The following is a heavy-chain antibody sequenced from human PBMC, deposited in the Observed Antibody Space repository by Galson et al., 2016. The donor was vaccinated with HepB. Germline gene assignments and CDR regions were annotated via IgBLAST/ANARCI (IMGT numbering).Heavy chain of an antibody. V-gene: IGHV3-7*01. CDR3: AKDHGNRWLNNWFDP. CDR2: IKQDGSEQ. D-gene: IGHD6-19*01. J-gene: IGHJ5*02. Sequence: SLRLSCAASGFTFSSYWMSWVRQAPGKRLECVANIKQDGSEQYYADSVKGRFTISRDNAKNTLYLQMNSLRDEDTAVYYCAKDHGNRWLNNWFDPWGQGTLVTVSS. CDR1: GFTFSSYW.